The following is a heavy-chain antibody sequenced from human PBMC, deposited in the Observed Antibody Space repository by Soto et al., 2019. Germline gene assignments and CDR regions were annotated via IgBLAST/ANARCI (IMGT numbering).Heavy chain of an antibody. CDR3: ARQRYCSGGSCYSFGWFDP. D-gene: IGHD2-15*01. J-gene: IGHJ5*02. Sequence: EVQLVESGGGLVQPGGSLRLSCAASGFTVSSNYMSWVRQAPGKGLEWVSVIYSGGSTYYADSVKGRFTLSRHNSKNTLYLQMNSLRAEDTAVYYCARQRYCSGGSCYSFGWFDPWGQGTLVTVSS. V-gene: IGHV3-53*04. CDR1: GFTVSSNY. CDR2: IYSGGST.